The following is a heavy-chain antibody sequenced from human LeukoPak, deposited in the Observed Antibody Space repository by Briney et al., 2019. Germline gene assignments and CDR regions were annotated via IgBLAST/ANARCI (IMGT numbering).Heavy chain of an antibody. CDR2: IIPIFGTA. J-gene: IGHJ6*03. CDR3: ARVSGWQGYYYYMDV. Sequence: SVKVSCKASGGTFSSYAISWVRQAPGQGLEWMGGIIPIFGTANYAQKFQGRVTITTDESTSTAYMVLSGLRSEDTAVYYCARVSGWQGYYYYMDVWGKGTTVTVSS. CDR1: GGTFSSYA. V-gene: IGHV1-69*05. D-gene: IGHD5-24*01.